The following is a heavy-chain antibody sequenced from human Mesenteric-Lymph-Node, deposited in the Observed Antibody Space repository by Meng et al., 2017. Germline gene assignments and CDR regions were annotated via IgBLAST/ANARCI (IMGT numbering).Heavy chain of an antibody. V-gene: IGHV3-20*04. J-gene: IGHJ6*02. CDR1: GFTFEAYG. D-gene: IGHD1-26*01. Sequence: GGSLRLSCAASGFTFEAYGMAWVRQAPGKGLEWASGINWHGGSTGYADSVKGRFIISRDNAKNSLYLQMISLRAEDTALYYCARGGFSYYYGMEVWGQGTTVTVSS. CDR2: INWHGGST. CDR3: ARGGFSYYYGMEV.